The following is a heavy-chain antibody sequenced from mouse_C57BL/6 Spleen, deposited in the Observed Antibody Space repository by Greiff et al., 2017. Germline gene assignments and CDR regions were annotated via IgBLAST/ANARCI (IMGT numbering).Heavy chain of an antibody. Sequence: EVMLVESGGDLVKPGGSLKLSCAASGFTFSSYGMSWVRQTPDKRLEWVANISSGGIYTYYPDSVKGRFTISRDNAKNTLYLQMSSLKSEDTAMYYCARRPDGYYDAMDYWGQGTSVTVSS. D-gene: IGHD2-3*01. J-gene: IGHJ4*01. V-gene: IGHV5-6*02. CDR2: ISSGGIYT. CDR3: ARRPDGYYDAMDY. CDR1: GFTFSSYG.